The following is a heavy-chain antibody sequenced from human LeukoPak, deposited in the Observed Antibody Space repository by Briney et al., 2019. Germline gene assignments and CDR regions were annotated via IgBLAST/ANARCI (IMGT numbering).Heavy chain of an antibody. Sequence: ASLKVPFNISGYPLTDFSMHWVRPAPGKGLGGMGGFNREDDEAIYAPHFQGRVTVTEATSTDTAYMELSSLRSEDTAVYYCATLDSYYDDSGRPLVPDWGQGTLVTVSS. CDR1: GYPLTDFS. J-gene: IGHJ4*02. CDR2: FNREDDEA. V-gene: IGHV1-24*01. D-gene: IGHD3-22*01. CDR3: ATLDSYYDDSGRPLVPD.